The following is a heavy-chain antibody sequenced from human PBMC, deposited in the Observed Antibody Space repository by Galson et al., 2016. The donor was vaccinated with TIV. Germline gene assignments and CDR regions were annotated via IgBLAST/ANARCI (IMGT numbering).Heavy chain of an antibody. CDR2: ISTTSNYI. J-gene: IGHJ3*02. CDR3: ARRGNYFSDAFDI. V-gene: IGHV3-21*01. D-gene: IGHD1-7*01. CDR1: GLTFSSYS. Sequence: SLRLSCAVSGLTFSSYSMNWVRQAPGKGLEWVASISTTSNYIYYADSVKGRFTISRDNAEDSLYLQINSLRAEDTALYYCARRGNYFSDAFDIWGQGTMVTVSS.